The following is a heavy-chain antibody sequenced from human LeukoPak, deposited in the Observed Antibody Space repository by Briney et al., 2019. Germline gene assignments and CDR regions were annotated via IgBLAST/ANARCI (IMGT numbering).Heavy chain of an antibody. Sequence: PGGSLRLSCAASGFSFSTYYVNWVRQAPGKGLEWVSCISSSSTYIYYADSVRGRFAISRDNAKNTLYLQMNSLRADDTAVYYCVRENHGSFDYWGQGSLVTVSS. CDR3: VRENHGSFDY. CDR1: GFSFSTYY. V-gene: IGHV3-21*01. CDR2: ISSSSTYI. J-gene: IGHJ4*02. D-gene: IGHD1-14*01.